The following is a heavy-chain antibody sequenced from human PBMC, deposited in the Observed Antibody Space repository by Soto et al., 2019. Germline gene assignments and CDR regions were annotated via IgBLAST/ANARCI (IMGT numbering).Heavy chain of an antibody. CDR2: ISYDGNNK. V-gene: IGHV3-30-3*01. D-gene: IGHD2-15*01. CDR3: ARAGCDGGSCYTLVGLRYGMDV. CDR1: GFTFSSYA. J-gene: IGHJ6*02. Sequence: QVQLVESGGGVVQPGRSLRLSCAASGFTFSSYAMYWVRQAPGKGLEWVAVISYDGNNKHYVDSVKGRFTISRDNSKNTLYLQMNSLRAEDTAVYYCARAGCDGGSCYTLVGLRYGMDVWGQGTTVTVSS.